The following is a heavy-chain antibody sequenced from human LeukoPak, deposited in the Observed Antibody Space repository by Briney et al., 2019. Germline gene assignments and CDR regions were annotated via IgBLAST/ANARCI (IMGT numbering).Heavy chain of an antibody. V-gene: IGHV3-30*18. D-gene: IGHD6-19*01. CDR1: GFTFSSYG. CDR2: ISYDGSNK. J-gene: IGHJ4*02. Sequence: GGSLRLSCAASGFTFSSYGMHWVRQAPGKGLEGGAVISYDGSNKYYADSVKGRFTISRDNSKNTLYLQMNSLRAEDTDVYYCAKDLAVAGPPDYWGQGTLVTVSS. CDR3: AKDLAVAGPPDY.